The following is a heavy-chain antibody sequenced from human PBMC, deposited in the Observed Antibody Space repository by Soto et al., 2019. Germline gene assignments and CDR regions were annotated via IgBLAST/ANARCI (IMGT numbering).Heavy chain of an antibody. J-gene: IGHJ5*02. CDR1: GYTFTSYD. V-gene: IGHV1-8*01. D-gene: IGHD3-16*01. CDR2: MNPNSGNT. Sequence: QVQLVQSGAEVKKPGASVKVSCKASGYTFTSYDINWVRQATGQGLEWMGWMNPNSGNTGYAQKFQGRVTMTRITSRSTAYLELSSLRSEDTDVYYCARGRIGGYWFDPWGQGTLVTVSS. CDR3: ARGRIGGYWFDP.